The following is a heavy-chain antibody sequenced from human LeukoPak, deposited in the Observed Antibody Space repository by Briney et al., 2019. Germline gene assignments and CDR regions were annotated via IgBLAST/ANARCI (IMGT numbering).Heavy chain of an antibody. CDR3: AFSNNFNY. CDR2: IMHVGNGK. V-gene: IGHV3-7*01. Sequence: GGSLRLSCACPGISFSGQWMNWVRQAPGQGLEWGASIMHVGNGKYYVASVEGRFTISRDDAKNPVSLQMNSVRAEDTAIYYCAFSNNFNYWGQGTLVTVSS. J-gene: IGHJ4*02. CDR1: GISFSGQW. D-gene: IGHD3-3*02.